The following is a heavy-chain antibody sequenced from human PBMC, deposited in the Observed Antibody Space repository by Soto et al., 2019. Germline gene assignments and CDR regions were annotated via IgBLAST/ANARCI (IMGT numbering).Heavy chain of an antibody. Sequence: QVQLQESGPGLMKPSGTLSLTCAVSGGSITSNWWSWVRQPPGKGLEWIAEIFHTGSANYNPSLMGRLTISMDKSRNHLSLNLNSVTAADTAVYYCARQIAVSGTRCVDHWGQGTLVTVSS. CDR2: IFHTGSA. CDR1: GGSITSNW. J-gene: IGHJ4*02. CDR3: ARQIAVSGTRCVDH. V-gene: IGHV4-4*02. D-gene: IGHD2-21*01.